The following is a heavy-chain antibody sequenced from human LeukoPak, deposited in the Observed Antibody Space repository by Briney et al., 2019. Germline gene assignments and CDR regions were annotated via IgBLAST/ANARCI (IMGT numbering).Heavy chain of an antibody. CDR2: INANGGST. D-gene: IGHD2-21*02. CDR1: GYTFTIYY. Sequence: GASVKVSCKPFGYTFTIYYIHWVRQAPGQGLEWMGIINANGGSTSYAQKFQGRITLTADTPTRTVYMELNSLRSDDTTIYYCARGPRRGAPTAVPQGPLDGFDIWGQGTMVTVSS. CDR3: ARGPRRGAPTAVPQGPLDGFDI. V-gene: IGHV1-46*01. J-gene: IGHJ3*02.